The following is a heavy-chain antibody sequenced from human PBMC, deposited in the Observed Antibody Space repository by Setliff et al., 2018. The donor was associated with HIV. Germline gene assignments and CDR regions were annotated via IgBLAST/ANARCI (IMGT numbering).Heavy chain of an antibody. CDR3: ARFVHSSGWYSSSYYYYMDV. V-gene: IGHV5-51*01. Sequence: PGESLKISCRGSGYRFTDYWIGWVRQMPGKGLEWMGVIYPGDSDTRYNPSLQGQVAISADKSISTAYLQWSSLKASDTAMYYCARFVHSSGWYSSSYYYYMDVWGKGTTVTVSS. CDR2: IYPGDSDT. D-gene: IGHD3-22*01. J-gene: IGHJ6*03. CDR1: GYRFTDYW.